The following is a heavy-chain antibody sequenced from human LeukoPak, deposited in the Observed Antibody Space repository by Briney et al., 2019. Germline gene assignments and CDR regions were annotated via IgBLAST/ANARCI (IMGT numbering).Heavy chain of an antibody. J-gene: IGHJ4*02. CDR3: ARDLLFDTSGYLDY. CDR1: GFTVSSNY. Sequence: GGSLRLSCAASGFTVSSNYMSWVRQAPGKGLEWVSVIYTGGSTYYADSVKGRFTISRDNSKNTLYLQMNSLRAEDTAVYYCARDLLFDTSGYLDYWGQGTLVTVSS. V-gene: IGHV3-66*01. D-gene: IGHD3-22*01. CDR2: IYTGGST.